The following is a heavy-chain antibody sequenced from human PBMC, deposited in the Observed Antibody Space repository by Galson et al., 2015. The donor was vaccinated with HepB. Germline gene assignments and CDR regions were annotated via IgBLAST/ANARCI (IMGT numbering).Heavy chain of an antibody. V-gene: IGHV1-18*01. CDR1: GYTFTSYG. CDR2: ISAYNGNT. Sequence: SVKVSCKASGYTFTSYGISWVRQAPGQGLEWMGWISAYNGNTNYAQKLQGRVTMTTDTSTSTAYMELRSLRSDDTAVYYCARIRGYCSSTSCHGSWDFDYWGQGTLVTVSS. D-gene: IGHD2-2*01. CDR3: ARIRGYCSSTSCHGSWDFDY. J-gene: IGHJ4*02.